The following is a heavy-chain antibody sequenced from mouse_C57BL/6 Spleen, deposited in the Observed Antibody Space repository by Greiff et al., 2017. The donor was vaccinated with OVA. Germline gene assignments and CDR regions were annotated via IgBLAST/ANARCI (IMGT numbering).Heavy chain of an antibody. CDR3: ARGSSYAMDY. CDR1: GYTFTDYY. Sequence: EVQLQQSGPVLVKPGASVKMSCKASGYTFTDYYMNWVKQSHGKSLEWIGVINPYNGGTSYNQKFKGKATLTVDKSSSTAYMELNSLTSEDAAVDYCARGSSYAMDYWGQGTSVTVSS. V-gene: IGHV1-19*01. CDR2: INPYNGGT. J-gene: IGHJ4*01.